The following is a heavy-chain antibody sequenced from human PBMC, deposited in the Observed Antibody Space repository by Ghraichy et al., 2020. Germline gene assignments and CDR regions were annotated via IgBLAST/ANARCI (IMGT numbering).Heavy chain of an antibody. CDR1: GGSISSGGYY. CDR3: AREQRYGDYYFDY. J-gene: IGHJ4*02. D-gene: IGHD4-17*01. CDR2: IYYSGST. V-gene: IGHV4-31*03. Sequence: SQTLSLTCTVSGGSISSGGYYWSWIRQHPGKGLEWIGYIYYSGSTYYNPSLKSRVTISVDTSKNQFSLKLSSVTAADTAVYYCAREQRYGDYYFDYWGQGTLVTVSS.